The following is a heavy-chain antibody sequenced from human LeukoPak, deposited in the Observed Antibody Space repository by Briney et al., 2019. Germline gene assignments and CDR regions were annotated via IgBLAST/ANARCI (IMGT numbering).Heavy chain of an antibody. CDR1: GYIFTNYD. Sequence: ASVKVSCKASGYIFTNYDINWVRQATGQGLEWVGWMSPNSGSTGYAQKFHGRVTVTRNTSITTACMELSSLRFEDTGVYYCARSRNFDLRFDSWGQGTLITVSS. D-gene: IGHD4-4*01. CDR3: ARSRNFDLRFDS. V-gene: IGHV1-8*01. CDR2: MSPNSGST. J-gene: IGHJ5*01.